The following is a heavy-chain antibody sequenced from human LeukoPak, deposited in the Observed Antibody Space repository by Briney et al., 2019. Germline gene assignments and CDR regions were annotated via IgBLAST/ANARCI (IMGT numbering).Heavy chain of an antibody. CDR2: INPSGGST. D-gene: IGHD6-13*01. CDR3: ARGVTRDRAAAGKTLGY. J-gene: IGHJ4*02. CDR1: GYTFTSYY. Sequence: ASVKVSCKASGYTFTSYYMHWVRQAPGQGLEWMGIINPSGGSTSYAQKFQGRVAMTRDTSTSTVYMELSSLRSEDTAVYYCARGVTRDRAAAGKTLGYWGQGTLVTVSS. V-gene: IGHV1-46*01.